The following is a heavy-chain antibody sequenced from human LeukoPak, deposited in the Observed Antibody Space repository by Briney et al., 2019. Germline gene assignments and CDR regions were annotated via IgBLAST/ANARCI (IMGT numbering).Heavy chain of an antibody. D-gene: IGHD3-10*01. Sequence: SETLCLTCTVSGDSISSYYWSWIRQPAGRGLEWIGRIYTSGSTNYNPSLKSRVTMSVDTSKNQFSLKLSSVTAADTAVYYCARLGLRGTNRYHYDYWGQGTLVTVSS. J-gene: IGHJ4*02. V-gene: IGHV4-4*07. CDR1: GDSISSYY. CDR2: IYTSGST. CDR3: ARLGLRGTNRYHYDY.